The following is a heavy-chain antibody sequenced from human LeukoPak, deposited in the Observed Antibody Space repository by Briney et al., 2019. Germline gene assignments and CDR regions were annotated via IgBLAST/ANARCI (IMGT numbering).Heavy chain of an antibody. CDR2: IGISSGNT. CDR1: GFTFSACA. D-gene: IGHD5-12*01. Sequence: GGSLRLSCAASGFTFSACAMHWVRQAPGKGLEWISYIGISSGNTKYADSVKGRFTISRDKARNSLYLQMNSLRVEDTAVYYCARDHRYAFDNWGHGTLVTVSS. J-gene: IGHJ4*01. V-gene: IGHV3-48*01. CDR3: ARDHRYAFDN.